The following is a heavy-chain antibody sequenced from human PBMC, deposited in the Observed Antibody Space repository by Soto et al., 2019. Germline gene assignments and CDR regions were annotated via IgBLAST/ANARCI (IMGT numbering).Heavy chain of an antibody. J-gene: IGHJ6*02. V-gene: IGHV4-34*01. CDR3: ARVPPPWGVPRYYYYGMDV. CDR2: INHSGST. CDR1: GGSFSGYY. Sequence: SEPLSLTCAVYGGSFSGYYWSWIRQPPGKGLEWIGEINHSGSTNYNPSLKSRVTISVDTSKNQFSLKLSSVTAADTAVYYCARVPPPWGVPRYYYYGMDVWGQGTTVTVSS. D-gene: IGHD3-10*01.